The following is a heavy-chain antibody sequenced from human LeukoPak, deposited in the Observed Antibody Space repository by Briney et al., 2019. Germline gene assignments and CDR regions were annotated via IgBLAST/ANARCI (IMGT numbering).Heavy chain of an antibody. CDR1: GYTFTSYD. V-gene: IGHV1-8*03. J-gene: IGHJ6*03. CDR2: MNPNSGNT. Sequence: GASVKVSCKASGYTFTSYDINWVRQATGQGLEWMGWMNPNSGNTGYAQKFQGRVTITRNTSISTAYMELSSLRAEDTAVYYCGRYGLGYYYMDVWGKGTTVTVSS. CDR3: GRYGLGYYYMDV. D-gene: IGHD6-19*01.